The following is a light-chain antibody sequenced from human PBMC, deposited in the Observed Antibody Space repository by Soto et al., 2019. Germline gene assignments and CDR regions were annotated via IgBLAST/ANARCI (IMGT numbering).Light chain of an antibody. J-gene: IGKJ2*01. CDR1: QSVSSSY. CDR2: GAS. Sequence: EIVLTQSPGTLSLSPGERATLSCRASQSVSSSYLAWYQQKPDQAPRLLIYGASSRATGIPDRFSGSGSGTDFTLTISRLEHADFAVYYCQQYGSSSVTFGQGTKLEIK. V-gene: IGKV3-20*01. CDR3: QQYGSSSVT.